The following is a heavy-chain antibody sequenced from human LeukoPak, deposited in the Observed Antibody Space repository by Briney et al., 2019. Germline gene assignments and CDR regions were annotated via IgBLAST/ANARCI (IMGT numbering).Heavy chain of an antibody. Sequence: GGSLRLSCAASGFSFSSYSMKWVRQAPGKGLEWVSSISSSSNYIYYADSVKGRFTISRDNSKNTLYLQMNSLRAEDTAVYYCAKEYGYTYGEFDYWGQGTLVTVSS. CDR3: AKEYGYTYGEFDY. CDR1: GFSFSSYS. D-gene: IGHD5-18*01. J-gene: IGHJ4*02. V-gene: IGHV3-21*04. CDR2: ISSSSNYI.